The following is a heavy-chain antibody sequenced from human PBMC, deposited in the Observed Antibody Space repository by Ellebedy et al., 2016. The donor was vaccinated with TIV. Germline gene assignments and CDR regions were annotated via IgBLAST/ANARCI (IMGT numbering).Heavy chain of an antibody. CDR2: IYHSGST. J-gene: IGHJ6*02. D-gene: IGHD1-14*01. Sequence: MPSETLSLTCTVSGYSISSGYYWGWIRQPPGKGLEWIGSIYHSGSTYYNPSLKSRVTISVDTSKNQFSLKLSSVTAVDTAVYYCARDRDNHYYGMDVWGQGTTVTVSS. V-gene: IGHV4-38-2*02. CDR3: ARDRDNHYYGMDV. CDR1: GYSISSGYY.